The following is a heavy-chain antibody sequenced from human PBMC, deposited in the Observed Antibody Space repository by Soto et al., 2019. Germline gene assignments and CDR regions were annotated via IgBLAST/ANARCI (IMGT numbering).Heavy chain of an antibody. Sequence: SETLSLTCIVSGVSVTSYTWSWVRQPANKGLEWIGRVFSSVSATYNPSLKSRVSISMDTAENRISLKLDSMTAADAGVYFCARDGMTTGDTWGPGTLVTVSS. J-gene: IGHJ4*02. D-gene: IGHD2-21*02. CDR3: ARDGMTTGDT. V-gene: IGHV4-4*07. CDR1: GVSVTSYT. CDR2: VFSSVSA.